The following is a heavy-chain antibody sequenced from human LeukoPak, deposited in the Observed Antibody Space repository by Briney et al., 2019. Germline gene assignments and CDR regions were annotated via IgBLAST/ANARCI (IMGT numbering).Heavy chain of an antibody. V-gene: IGHV3-7*04. J-gene: IGHJ2*01. Sequence: GGSLRLSCAASGFTFSSYWMSWVRQAPGKGLEWVANIKQDGSEKYYVDSVKGRFTISRDNAKNSLYLQMNSLRAEDTAVYYCARGYCSSTSCYPGSFDLWGRGTLVTVSS. CDR1: GFTFSSYW. D-gene: IGHD2-2*01. CDR3: ARGYCSSTSCYPGSFDL. CDR2: IKQDGSEK.